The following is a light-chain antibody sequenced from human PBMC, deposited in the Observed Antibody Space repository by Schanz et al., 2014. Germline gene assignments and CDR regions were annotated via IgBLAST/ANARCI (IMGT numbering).Light chain of an antibody. CDR3: QQYNGGT. J-gene: IGKJ1*01. Sequence: EIVMTQSPATLSVSPGQSATLSCRASQSIGNNLAWYQQKPGQAPGVLIYGASTRATGIPARFSGSGSGTEFTLTISGLQSEDFAVYYCQQYNGGTFGQGTKVEIK. V-gene: IGKV3-15*01. CDR2: GAS. CDR1: QSIGNN.